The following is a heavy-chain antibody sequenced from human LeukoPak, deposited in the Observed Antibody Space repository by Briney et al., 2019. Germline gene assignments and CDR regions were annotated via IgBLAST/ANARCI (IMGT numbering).Heavy chain of an antibody. CDR1: GFTFNSYS. V-gene: IGHV3-48*04. CDR2: ISNSGSTM. J-gene: IGHJ4*02. D-gene: IGHD5-18*01. Sequence: GGSLRLSCAVSGFTFNSYSMNWVRQAPGKGLEWVSYISNSGSTMYYADSVKGRFTISRDNAKNSLYLQMNSLRAEDTAVYYCARGGLWSRFDYWGQGTLVTVSS. CDR3: ARGGLWSRFDY.